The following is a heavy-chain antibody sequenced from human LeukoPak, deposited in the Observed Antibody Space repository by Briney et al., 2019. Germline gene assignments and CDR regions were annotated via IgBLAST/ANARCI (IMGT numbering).Heavy chain of an antibody. CDR3: AKIEGVPAALYYYYGMDV. CDR2: ISYDGSNK. V-gene: IGHV3-30*18. J-gene: IGHJ6*04. Sequence: GGSLRLSCAASGFTFSSYGMHWVRQAPGKGLEWVAVISYDGSNKYYADSVKGRFTISRDNSKNTLYLQMNSLRAEDTAVYYCAKIEGVPAALYYYYGMDVWGKGTTVTASS. D-gene: IGHD2-2*01. CDR1: GFTFSSYG.